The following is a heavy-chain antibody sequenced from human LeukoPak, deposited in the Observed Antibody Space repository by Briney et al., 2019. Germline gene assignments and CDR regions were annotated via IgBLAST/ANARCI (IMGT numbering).Heavy chain of an antibody. CDR2: KWYDGSNK. Sequence: GGSLRLSCEASGFTFGTFAMHWVRQAPGEGLEWLAIKWYDGSNKHYSDSVKGRFTISRDNSKSSLYLQMNSLRAEDTAVYYCRGTYYYGSGIDGDYFDYWGQGTLVTVSS. V-gene: IGHV3-33*01. J-gene: IGHJ4*02. CDR1: GFTFGTFA. D-gene: IGHD3-10*01. CDR3: RGTYYYGSGIDGDYFDY.